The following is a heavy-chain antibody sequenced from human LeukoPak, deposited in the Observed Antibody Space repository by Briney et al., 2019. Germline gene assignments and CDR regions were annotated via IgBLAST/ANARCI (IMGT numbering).Heavy chain of an antibody. D-gene: IGHD6-6*01. CDR3: ARGPNSNWSGLDF. V-gene: IGHV3-74*01. CDR2: ITNDGSST. CDR1: GPTFSSHW. Sequence: GGSLRLSCAASGPTFSSHWMHWVRQAPGKGLVWVSRITNDGSSTTYADSVKGRFTISRDNAKNMLYLQVNSPRAEDTAVYYCARGPNSNWSGLDFWGQGTLLTVSS. J-gene: IGHJ4*02.